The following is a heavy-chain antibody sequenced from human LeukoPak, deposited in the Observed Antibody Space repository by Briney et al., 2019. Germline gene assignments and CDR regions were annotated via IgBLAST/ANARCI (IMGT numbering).Heavy chain of an antibody. D-gene: IGHD6-19*01. CDR2: INPNSGGT. V-gene: IGHV1-2*02. Sequence: ASVKVSRKASGYTFTGYYMHWVRQAPGQGLEWMGWINPNSGGTNYAQKFQGRVTMTRDTSISTAYMELSRLRSDDTAVYYCAREGRSSGWYGPSYWFDPWGQGTLVTVSS. J-gene: IGHJ5*02. CDR1: GYTFTGYY. CDR3: AREGRSSGWYGPSYWFDP.